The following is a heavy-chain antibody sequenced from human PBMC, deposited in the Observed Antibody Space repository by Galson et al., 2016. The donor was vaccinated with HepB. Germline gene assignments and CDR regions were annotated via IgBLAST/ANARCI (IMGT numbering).Heavy chain of an antibody. Sequence: SVKVSCKASGYTFIGYSIHWVRQAPGQGLEWMGWINPNSGATKYAQKFPGWVTLTRDTSISTAYMELSRLKSDDTAVYYCARVPQWLVDPYFDYWGPGTLVTVSS. V-gene: IGHV1-2*04. CDR2: INPNSGAT. CDR1: GYTFIGYS. J-gene: IGHJ4*02. D-gene: IGHD6-19*01. CDR3: ARVPQWLVDPYFDY.